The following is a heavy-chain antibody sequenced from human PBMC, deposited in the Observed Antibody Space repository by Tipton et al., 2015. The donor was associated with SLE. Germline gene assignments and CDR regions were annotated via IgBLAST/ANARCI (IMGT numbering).Heavy chain of an antibody. Sequence: TLSLTCTVSGGSISSYYWGWIRQPPGKGLEWIGSIYYSGSTYYNPSLKSRVTISVDTSKNQFSLKLSSVTAADTAVYYCARRRINNWNDPVWFDPWGQGTLVTVSS. D-gene: IGHD1-20*01. CDR3: ARRRINNWNDPVWFDP. V-gene: IGHV4-39*07. CDR1: GGSISSYY. CDR2: IYYSGST. J-gene: IGHJ5*02.